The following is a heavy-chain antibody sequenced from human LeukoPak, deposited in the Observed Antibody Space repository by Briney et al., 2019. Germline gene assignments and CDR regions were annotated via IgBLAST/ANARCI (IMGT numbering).Heavy chain of an antibody. CDR1: GGSISSSSYY. V-gene: IGHV4-39*07. CDR3: ARARWRLDYFDY. J-gene: IGHJ4*02. Sequence: PSETLSLTCTVSGGSISSSSYYWGWIRQPPGKGLEWIGSIYYSGSTYYNPSLKSRVTTSVDTSKNQFSLKLSSVTAADTAVYYCARARWRLDYFDYWGQGTLVTVSS. D-gene: IGHD2-21*01. CDR2: IYYSGST.